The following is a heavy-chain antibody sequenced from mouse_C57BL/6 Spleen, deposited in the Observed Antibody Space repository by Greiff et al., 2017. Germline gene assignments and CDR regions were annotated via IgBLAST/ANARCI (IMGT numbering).Heavy chain of an antibody. V-gene: IGHV5-17*01. D-gene: IGHD1-1*01. CDR3: ARIPFYGNSYETWFAY. CDR1: GFTFSDYG. J-gene: IGHJ3*01. Sequence: EVQLVESGGGLVKPGGSLKLSCAASGFTFSDYGMHWVRQAPEKGLELVAYLSSGSSTIYYADPVKGRFTISIDNAKNTLFLQMNRLRSEDTAMYYCARIPFYGNSYETWFAYWGQGTLVTVSA. CDR2: LSSGSSTI.